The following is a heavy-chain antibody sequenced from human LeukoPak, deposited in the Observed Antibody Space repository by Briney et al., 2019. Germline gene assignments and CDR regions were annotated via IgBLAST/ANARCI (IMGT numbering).Heavy chain of an antibody. CDR2: INPNSGGT. Sequence: ASVKVSCKASGYTFTGYYMHWVRQAPGQGLEWMGWINPNSGGTNYAQKFQGRVTMTRDTSISTAYMELSRLRSDDTAVYYCARAAQHYYDSSGRYYFDYWGQGTLVTVSS. J-gene: IGHJ4*02. CDR3: ARAAQHYYDSSGRYYFDY. CDR1: GYTFTGYY. D-gene: IGHD3-22*01. V-gene: IGHV1-2*02.